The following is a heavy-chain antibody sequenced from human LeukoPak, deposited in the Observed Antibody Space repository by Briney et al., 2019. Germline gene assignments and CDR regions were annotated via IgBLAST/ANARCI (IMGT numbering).Heavy chain of an antibody. Sequence: PGGSLRLSCAASGFTFSTYSMNWVRQAPGKGLEWVSYIRSGDRAIYYADSVTGRFTISRDNAKNSLYLQMHSLRDEDTAVYYCARDRDWAFDYWGQGTLVTVSS. CDR1: GFTFSTYS. CDR2: IRSGDRAI. D-gene: IGHD3-9*01. V-gene: IGHV3-48*02. J-gene: IGHJ4*02. CDR3: ARDRDWAFDY.